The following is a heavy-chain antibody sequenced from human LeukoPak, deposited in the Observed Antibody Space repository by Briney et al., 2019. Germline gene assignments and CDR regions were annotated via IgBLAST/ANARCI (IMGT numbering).Heavy chain of an antibody. D-gene: IGHD1-26*01. CDR3: ARELHPWELLHENDY. V-gene: IGHV3-30*01. Sequence: GRSLRLSCAASGFTFSSYAMHWVRQAPGEGLEWVAVISYDGSNKYYADSVKGRFTISRDNSKNTPYLQMNSLRAEDTAVYYCARELHPWELLHENDYWGQGTLVTVSS. CDR2: ISYDGSNK. CDR1: GFTFSSYA. J-gene: IGHJ4*02.